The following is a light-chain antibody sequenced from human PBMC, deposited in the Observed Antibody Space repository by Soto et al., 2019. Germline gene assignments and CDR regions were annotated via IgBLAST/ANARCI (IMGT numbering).Light chain of an antibody. J-gene: IGKJ1*01. Sequence: EIVLAQSPGTLSLSPVERATLSCRASQSVSSSYLAWYQQKPGQPPRLLIYGASNRATGLPDRFSGSGSGTDFTLTISRLEPEDFAVYYCQQYGSSPRTFGQGTKVDIK. CDR2: GAS. CDR1: QSVSSSY. V-gene: IGKV3-20*01. CDR3: QQYGSSPRT.